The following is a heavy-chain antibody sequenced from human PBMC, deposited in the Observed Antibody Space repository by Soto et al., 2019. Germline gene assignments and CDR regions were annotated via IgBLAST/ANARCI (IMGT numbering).Heavy chain of an antibody. D-gene: IGHD2-2*03. Sequence: SETLSLTCAVSGTPISSSYWWSWVRQPPGKGLEWIGEIYHGGSTNYNPSLKSRVTISVDKSKNHFSLKVSSVTAADTAVYYCARVDIVLVPAAVRRDYYYYGMDVWGQGTTVTVSS. V-gene: IGHV4-4*02. CDR2: IYHGGST. J-gene: IGHJ6*02. CDR1: GTPISSSYW. CDR3: ARVDIVLVPAAVRRDYYYYGMDV.